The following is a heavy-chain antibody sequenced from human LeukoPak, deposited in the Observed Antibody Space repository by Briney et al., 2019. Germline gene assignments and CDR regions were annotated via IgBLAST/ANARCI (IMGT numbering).Heavy chain of an antibody. V-gene: IGHV5-51*01. J-gene: IGHJ4*02. CDR2: IYPGDSDT. Sequence: GESLKISCKGSGYSFTSYWIGWVRQMPGKGLEWMGIIYPGDSDTRYSPSFQGQVTISADKTISTAYLQWSSLRSEDTAVYYCARERNDFWSGYSYWGQGTLVTVSS. D-gene: IGHD3-3*01. CDR1: GYSFTSYW. CDR3: ARERNDFWSGYSY.